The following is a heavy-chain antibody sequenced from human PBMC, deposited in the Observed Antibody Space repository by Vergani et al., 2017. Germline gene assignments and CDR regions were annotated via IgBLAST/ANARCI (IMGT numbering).Heavy chain of an antibody. D-gene: IGHD6-19*01. V-gene: IGHV3-23*01. Sequence: EVQLLESGGCLVQPGGSLRPSCAASGLTFSRYAMSWVRQAPGKGLEWVSAISGSGGSTYYADSVKGRFTISRDNSKNTLYLQMNSLRAEDTAVYYCATSGWYIYWGQGTLVTVSS. CDR2: ISGSGGST. CDR3: ATSGWYIY. J-gene: IGHJ4*02. CDR1: GLTFSRYA.